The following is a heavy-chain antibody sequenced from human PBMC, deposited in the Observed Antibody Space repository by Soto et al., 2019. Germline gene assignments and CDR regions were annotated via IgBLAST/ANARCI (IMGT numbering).Heavy chain of an antibody. V-gene: IGHV1-3*01. Sequence: GASVKVSCKASGYTFTSYAMHWVRQAPGQRLEWMGWINAGNGNTKYSQKFQGRVTITRDTSASTAYMELSSLRSEDTAVYYCARSGCSGGSCSSFQHWGQGTLVTVSS. CDR3: ARSGCSGGSCSSFQH. J-gene: IGHJ1*01. CDR1: GYTFTSYA. D-gene: IGHD2-15*01. CDR2: INAGNGNT.